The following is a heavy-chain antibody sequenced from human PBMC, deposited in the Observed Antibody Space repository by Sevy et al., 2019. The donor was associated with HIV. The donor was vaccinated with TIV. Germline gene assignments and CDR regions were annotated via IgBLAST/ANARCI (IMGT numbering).Heavy chain of an antibody. CDR3: ARDGATAWFFFYGMDV. J-gene: IGHJ6*02. V-gene: IGHV1-3*01. D-gene: IGHD5-18*01. CDR1: GYTFTNYA. CDR2: INGDNGNT. Sequence: ASVKVSYKASGYTFTNYAIHWVRQAPGQRLEWMGWINGDNGNTQFSKKFQGRVTITRDTSASTAYMQLSSLRSEDTGVYYCARDGATAWFFFYGMDVWGQGTTVTVSS.